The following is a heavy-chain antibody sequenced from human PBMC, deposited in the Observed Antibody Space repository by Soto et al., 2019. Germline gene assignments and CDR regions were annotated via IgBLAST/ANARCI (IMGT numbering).Heavy chain of an antibody. J-gene: IGHJ5*02. D-gene: IGHD5-18*01. CDR3: ARGGERSWIQLWS. Sequence: QVQLQESGPGLVKPSETLSLTCTVSGGSISSYDWCWIRQPPGKGLEWVGNIYYSGSTNYNPSLKSRVTISVDTSKNQFSLKLSSVTAADTAVYYCARGGERSWIQLWSWGQGTLVTVSS. CDR2: IYYSGST. CDR1: GGSISSYD. V-gene: IGHV4-59*08.